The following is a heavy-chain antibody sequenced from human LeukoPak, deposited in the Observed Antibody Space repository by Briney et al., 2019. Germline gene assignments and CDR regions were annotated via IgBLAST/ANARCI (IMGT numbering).Heavy chain of an antibody. CDR1: GGSFSGYY. J-gene: IGHJ5*02. CDR2: IYTSGST. CDR3: ARDLYYYDSSGYLNWFDP. Sequence: PSETLSLTCAVYGGSFSGYYWSWIRQPAGKGLEWIGRIYTSGSTNYNPSLKSRVTMSVDTSKNQFSLKLSSVTAADTAVYYCARDLYYYDSSGYLNWFDPWGQGTLVAVSS. V-gene: IGHV4-4*07. D-gene: IGHD3-22*01.